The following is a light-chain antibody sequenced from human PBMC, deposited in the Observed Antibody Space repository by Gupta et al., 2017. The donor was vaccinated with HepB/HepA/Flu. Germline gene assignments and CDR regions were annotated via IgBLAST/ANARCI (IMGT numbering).Light chain of an antibody. Sequence: YVVVQPPPESVASGKTDRITGGGNNHGSKSVHLYQQQYSPTPVLVIQYDSDRPSGIPERFSGSHSGNTATLTISCVDAGDEACYCCQLCDTNSDYPVFGPGTEFTVL. V-gene: IGLV3-21*04. J-gene: IGLJ1*01. CDR1: NHGSKS. CDR3: QLCDTNSDYPV. CDR2: YDS.